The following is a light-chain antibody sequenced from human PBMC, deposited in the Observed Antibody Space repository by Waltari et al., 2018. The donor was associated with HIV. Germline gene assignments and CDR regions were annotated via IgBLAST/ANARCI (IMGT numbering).Light chain of an antibody. J-gene: IGKJ4*01. CDR1: QTSSRW. CDR2: KAS. V-gene: IGKV1-5*03. Sequence: DIQMTQSPSTLSASVGDRVTITCRASQTSSRWLAWYQQKPGKAPKLLIYKASSLESGVPSRFSGSGSGTDFTLTISSLQPDDFATYYCLQNKDFPLTFGGGTKVEIK. CDR3: LQNKDFPLT.